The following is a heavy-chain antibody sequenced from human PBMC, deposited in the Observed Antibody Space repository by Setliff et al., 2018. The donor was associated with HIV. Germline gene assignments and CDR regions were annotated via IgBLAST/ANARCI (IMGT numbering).Heavy chain of an antibody. CDR2: IYYNGNI. CDR1: GNSIGSGYY. J-gene: IGHJ4*02. Sequence: SSPLSLPCGVSGNSIGSGYYWGWIRQPPGKGLEWIASIYYNGNIYYNPSLKSRGTITMDTSKNQFSPKLSSVTAADTAVYSCVRHLSEMAMVDHWGQGTLVTVSS. CDR3: VRHLSEMAMVDH. V-gene: IGHV4-38-2*01.